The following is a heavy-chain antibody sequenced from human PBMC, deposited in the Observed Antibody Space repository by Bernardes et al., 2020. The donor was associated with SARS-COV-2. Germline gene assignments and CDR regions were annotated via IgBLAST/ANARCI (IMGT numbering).Heavy chain of an antibody. CDR1: GFTFSSYG. CDR3: ARDDTIFGVVNSYYGMDV. CDR2: ISYDGSNK. V-gene: IGHV3-30*03. J-gene: IGHJ6*02. D-gene: IGHD3-3*01. Sequence: VGSLRLSCAASGFTFSSYGMHWVRQAPGKGLEWVAVISYDGSNKYYADSVKGRFTISRDNSKNTLYLQMNSLRAEDMAVYYCARDDTIFGVVNSYYGMDVWGQGTTVTVSS.